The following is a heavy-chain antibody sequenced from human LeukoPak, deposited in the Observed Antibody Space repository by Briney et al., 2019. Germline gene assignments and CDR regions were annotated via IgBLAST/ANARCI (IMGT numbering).Heavy chain of an antibody. CDR2: INHSGST. D-gene: IGHD4-23*01. J-gene: IGHJ3*02. CDR1: GGSFSGYY. CDR3: ARVSGGNGDAFDI. Sequence: PSETLSLTCAVYGGSFSGYYWSWIRQPPGKGLEWIGEINHSGSTNYNPSLKSRVTISVDTSKNQFSLKLSSVTVADTAVYYCARVSGGNGDAFDIWGQGTMVTVSS. V-gene: IGHV4-34*01.